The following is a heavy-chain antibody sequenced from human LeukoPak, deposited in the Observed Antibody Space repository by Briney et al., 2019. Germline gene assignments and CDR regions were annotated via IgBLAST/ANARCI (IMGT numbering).Heavy chain of an antibody. V-gene: IGHV4-34*01. J-gene: IGHJ4*02. D-gene: IGHD6-19*01. CDR3: AREVMAGKVLDY. CDR2: INHSGST. CDR1: GGSFSGYY. Sequence: SETLSLTCAVYGGSFSGYYWSWIRQPPGKGLEWIGEINHSGSTNYNPSLKSRVTISVDTSKNQFSLKLSSVTAADTAVYYCAREVMAGKVLDYWGQGTLVTVSS.